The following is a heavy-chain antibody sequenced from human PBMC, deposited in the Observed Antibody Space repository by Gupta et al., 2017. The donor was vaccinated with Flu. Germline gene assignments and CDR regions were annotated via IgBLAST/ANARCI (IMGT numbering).Heavy chain of an antibody. V-gene: IGHV1-69*06. Sequence: QVHLVQSWAEVKKPGASVTVYCKGSRGTFSSYANSWLRQAPGPGLEWMGGIIPIVGAANYEQEVQGRVPITADKCTSKANMELIMLRSEDKGGYYCARDQEVEGKYDRLDSWGQGTLVTGSS. CDR2: IIPIVGAA. J-gene: IGHJ5*01. D-gene: IGHD1-1*01. CDR1: RGTFSSYA. CDR3: ARDQEVEGKYDRLDS.